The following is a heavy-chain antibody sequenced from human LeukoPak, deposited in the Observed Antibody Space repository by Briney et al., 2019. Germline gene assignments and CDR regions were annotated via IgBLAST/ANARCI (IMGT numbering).Heavy chain of an antibody. Sequence: SVKVSCKASGGTFNNYAINWVRQAPGQGLEWMGGIIPIFGSSNYAQKFQGRVTITADESTTTAYMELSSLRSEDTAVYYCARVTHTELSTRFDPWGQGTLVTVSS. V-gene: IGHV1-69*13. CDR3: ARVTHTELSTRFDP. CDR1: GGTFNNYA. CDR2: IIPIFGSS. J-gene: IGHJ5*02. D-gene: IGHD5-18*01.